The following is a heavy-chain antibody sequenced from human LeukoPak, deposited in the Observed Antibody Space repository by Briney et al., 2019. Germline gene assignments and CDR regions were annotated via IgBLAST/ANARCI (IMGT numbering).Heavy chain of an antibody. J-gene: IGHJ6*02. V-gene: IGHV4-59*01. Sequence: SETLSLTGAVYGGSFSGYYWSWIRKPPGKGLEWIGHIYHSGSTNYNPSLKSRVTISIDTSKNQFSLKLTSVTSADTAVYYCARDGPAYTSRWYDYYYGLDVWGQGTTVTVSS. CDR1: GGSFSGYY. CDR2: IYHSGST. CDR3: ARDGPAYTSRWYDYYYGLDV. D-gene: IGHD2-2*01.